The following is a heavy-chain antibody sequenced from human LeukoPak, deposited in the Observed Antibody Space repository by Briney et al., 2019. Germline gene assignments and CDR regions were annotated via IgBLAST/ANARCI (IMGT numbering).Heavy chain of an antibody. V-gene: IGHV4-39*01. CDR2: IYYSGST. D-gene: IGHD6-13*01. J-gene: IGHJ4*02. CDR3: ARRSAAAFDY. Sequence: SETLSLTCTVSGGSISSSSYFWGWIRQPPGKGLEWIGNIYYSGSTYYNPSLKSRVTISVDTSKNQFSLKLSSVTAADTAVYYCARRSAAAFDYWGQGTLVTVSS. CDR1: GGSISSSSYF.